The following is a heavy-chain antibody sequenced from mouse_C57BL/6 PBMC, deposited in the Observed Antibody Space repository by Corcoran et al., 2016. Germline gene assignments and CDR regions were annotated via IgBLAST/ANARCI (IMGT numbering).Heavy chain of an antibody. CDR3: ARRGYYVDAMDY. CDR1: GYTFTTYG. Sequence: QIQLVQSGPELKKHGETVKISCKASGYTFTTYGMSWVKQAPGKGLKWMGWINTYSGVPTYADDFKGRFAFSLETSASTAYLQINNLKNEDTATYFCARRGYYVDAMDYWGQGTSVTVSS. V-gene: IGHV9-3*01. CDR2: INTYSGVP. J-gene: IGHJ4*01. D-gene: IGHD2-3*01.